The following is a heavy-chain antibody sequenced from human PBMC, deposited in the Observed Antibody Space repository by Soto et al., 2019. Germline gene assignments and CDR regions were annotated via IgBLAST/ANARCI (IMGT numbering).Heavy chain of an antibody. CDR3: GKARHLLVDQPLYFES. J-gene: IGHJ1*01. Sequence: PGGSLRLSCAASGFPFRSYAMGWVRQAPGKGLEWISVISGSGEITLYTDSVKGRFTISRDFSNNTLSLQMNSLRADDTAIYYCGKARHLLVDQPLYFESWGQGTLVTVSS. V-gene: IGHV3-23*01. CDR2: ISGSGEIT. CDR1: GFPFRSYA. D-gene: IGHD3-9*01.